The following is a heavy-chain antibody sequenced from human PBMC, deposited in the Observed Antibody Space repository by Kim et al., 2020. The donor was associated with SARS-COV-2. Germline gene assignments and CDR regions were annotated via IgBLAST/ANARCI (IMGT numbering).Heavy chain of an antibody. J-gene: IGHJ6*02. D-gene: IGHD2-2*01. V-gene: IGHV3-11*01. CDR1: GFTFSEYY. CDR3: ARIDWSSISSYEMDV. Sequence: GGSLRLSCAASGFTFSEYYMSWIRQAPGKGLEWISYISSGSTIYYAASVKGRFTTSRDNAKNSVYLQMKSRRSEDTAMYYCARIDWSSISSYEMDVWSQGTTDTVPS. CDR2: ISSGSTI.